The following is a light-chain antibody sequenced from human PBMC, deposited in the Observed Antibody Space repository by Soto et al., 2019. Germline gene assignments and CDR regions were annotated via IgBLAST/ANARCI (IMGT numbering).Light chain of an antibody. V-gene: IGKV3-20*01. CDR1: QRVSSSY. CDR2: SAS. CDR3: QRYGSSPPFT. J-gene: IGKJ2*01. Sequence: EIVLTQSPGTLSLSPGERATLSCRASQRVSSSYLAWYQQKPGQAPRLLIYSASSRATGIPDRFSGSGSGTDFTLTISRLEPEDFAVYFCQRYGSSPPFTFGQGTKVEI.